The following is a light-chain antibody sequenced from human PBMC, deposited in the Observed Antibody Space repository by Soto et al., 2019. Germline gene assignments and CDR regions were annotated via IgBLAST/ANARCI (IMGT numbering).Light chain of an antibody. CDR2: GNS. V-gene: IGLV1-40*01. J-gene: IGLJ1*01. CDR3: QSYDSSLSGSDV. Sequence: QSVLTQPPSVSGAPGQRVTISCTGSSSNIGAGYDVHWYQQLPGTAPKLLIYGNSNRPSGVPDRFSGSKSGTSASLATTGLQAEDEVDYYCQSYDSSLSGSDVFGTGTKVTVL. CDR1: SSNIGAGYD.